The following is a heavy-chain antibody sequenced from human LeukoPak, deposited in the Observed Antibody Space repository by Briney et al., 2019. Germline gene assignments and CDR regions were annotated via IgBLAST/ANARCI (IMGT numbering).Heavy chain of an antibody. D-gene: IGHD2-21*02. J-gene: IGHJ4*02. V-gene: IGHV3-21*01. CDR1: GFTFSSYS. CDR3: ARIIGDRGGFDY. Sequence: PGGSLRLSCAASGFTFSSYSINWVRQAPGKGLEWVSYISSSSSNIYYADSVKGRFTISRDNAKNSLYLQMNSLRTEDTAVYYCARIIGDRGGFDYWGQGTLVTVSS. CDR2: ISSSSSNI.